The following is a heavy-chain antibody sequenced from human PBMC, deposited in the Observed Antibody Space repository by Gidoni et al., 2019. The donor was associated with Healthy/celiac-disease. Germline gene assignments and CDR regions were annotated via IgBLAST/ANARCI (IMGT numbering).Heavy chain of an antibody. CDR3: ARDRPYYDSSTYYYYGMDV. V-gene: IGHV4-31*02. CDR2: IYYSGST. J-gene: IGHJ6*02. D-gene: IGHD3-22*01. Sequence: LEWIGYIYYSGSTYYNPSLKSRVTISVDTSKNQFSLKLSSVTAADTAVYYCARDRPYYDSSTYYYYGMDVWGQGTTVTVSS.